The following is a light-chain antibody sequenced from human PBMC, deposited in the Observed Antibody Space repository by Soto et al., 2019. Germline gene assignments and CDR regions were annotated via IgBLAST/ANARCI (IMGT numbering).Light chain of an antibody. CDR3: QQYGRSPMYT. V-gene: IGKV3-20*01. Sequence: DIVLTQSPVTLCLSPGERATLSCRASQSVSSNYLAWYQQKPGQAPRLLIYGASSRATGIPDRFSGSGFGTDFTLTISRLEPEDFAVYYCQQYGRSPMYTFGQGTKLEIK. CDR1: QSVSSNY. CDR2: GAS. J-gene: IGKJ2*01.